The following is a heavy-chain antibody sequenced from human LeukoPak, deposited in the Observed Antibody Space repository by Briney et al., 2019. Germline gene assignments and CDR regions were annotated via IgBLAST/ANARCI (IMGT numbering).Heavy chain of an antibody. CDR2: IYTSGST. D-gene: IGHD1-26*01. CDR1: GGSISSYY. J-gene: IGHJ4*02. Sequence: PSETLSLTCTVSGGSISSYYWSWIRQPAGKGMEWIGRIYTSGSTNYNASLKSRVSMSVDTSKNQFSLKLSSVTAADTAVFYCARENSGSYREFDYWGQGTLVTVSS. V-gene: IGHV4-4*07. CDR3: ARENSGSYREFDY.